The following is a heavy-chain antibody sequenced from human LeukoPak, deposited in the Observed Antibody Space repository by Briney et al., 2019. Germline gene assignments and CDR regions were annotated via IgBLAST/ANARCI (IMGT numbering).Heavy chain of an antibody. J-gene: IGHJ6*02. CDR3: AVMLRGLPI. CDR1: GFTFSDHF. Sequence: PGGSLRLSCAVSGFTFSDHFMDWVRQAPGKGLEWVGRTRNNVDNYATEYAASLKGRFTISRDDSKNSLYLQMSSLKTEDTAVYYCAVMLRGLPIWGQGTTDTVSS. CDR2: TRNNVDNYAT. D-gene: IGHD3-10*01. V-gene: IGHV3-72*01.